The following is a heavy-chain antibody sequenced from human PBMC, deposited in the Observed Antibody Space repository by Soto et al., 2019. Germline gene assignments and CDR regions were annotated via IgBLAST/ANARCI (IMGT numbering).Heavy chain of an antibody. CDR3: ARQSEGHRH. J-gene: IGHJ4*02. CDR2: IYSGGNT. Sequence: EVQLVESGGGLIQPGGSLRLSCAASGFTVSSNYMSWVRQAPGKGLEWVSVIYSGGNTYYADSVKGRFTISSDNSKNTLYLQMINLRAEDTAVYYCARQSEGHRHWGQGTLVTVSS. V-gene: IGHV3-53*01. CDR1: GFTVSSNY.